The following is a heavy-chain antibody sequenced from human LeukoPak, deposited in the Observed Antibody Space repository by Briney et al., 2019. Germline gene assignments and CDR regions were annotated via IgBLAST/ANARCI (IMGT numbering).Heavy chain of an antibody. CDR1: GFTFSSYA. V-gene: IGHV3-23*01. CDR3: ARSPSNWNYGDY. D-gene: IGHD1-20*01. Sequence: GESLKISCAASGFTFSSYAMSWVRQAPGKGLEWVSGISGSGRSTNYADSVKGRFTISRDNSKNTLYLQMNSLRAEDTAIYYCARSPSNWNYGDYWGQGTLVTVSS. J-gene: IGHJ4*02. CDR2: ISGSGRST.